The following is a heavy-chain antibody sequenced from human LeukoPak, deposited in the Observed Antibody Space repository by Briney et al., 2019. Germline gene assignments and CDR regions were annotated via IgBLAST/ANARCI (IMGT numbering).Heavy chain of an antibody. D-gene: IGHD6-13*01. Sequence: PGGSLRLSCAASGFTFSSYSMNWVRQAPGKGLEWVSSISSSSSYIYYADSVKGRFTISRDHAKNSLYLQMNSLRAEDTAVYYCARAQQLVENYYFDYWGQGTLVTVSS. J-gene: IGHJ4*02. CDR2: ISSSSSYI. CDR3: ARAQQLVENYYFDY. V-gene: IGHV3-21*01. CDR1: GFTFSSYS.